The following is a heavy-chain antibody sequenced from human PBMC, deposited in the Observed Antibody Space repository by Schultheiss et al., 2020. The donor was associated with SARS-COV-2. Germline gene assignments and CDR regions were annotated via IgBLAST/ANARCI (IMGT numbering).Heavy chain of an antibody. CDR3: ARGIATAGPFDY. CDR2: IYYSGST. D-gene: IGHD6-13*01. CDR1: GGSFSGYY. V-gene: IGHV4-34*01. Sequence: SETLSLTCAVYGGSFSGYYWSWIRQPPGKGLEWIGYIYYSGSTYYNPSLKSRVTISVDTSKNQFSLKLSSVTAADTAVYYCARGIATAGPFDYWGQGTLVTVSS. J-gene: IGHJ4*02.